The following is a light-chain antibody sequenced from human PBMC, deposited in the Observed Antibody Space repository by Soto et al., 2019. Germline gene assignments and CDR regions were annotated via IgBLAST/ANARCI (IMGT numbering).Light chain of an antibody. CDR2: KAS. CDR3: QQYNSSPLT. Sequence: DIQMTQSPSALSASVGDRVTITCRASQSISSWLAWYQQKPGKAPKLLIYKASTLESGVPSRFSGSGSGTEFTLTISSLQPDDFATYYCQQYNSSPLTFGGGTKVEIK. V-gene: IGKV1-5*03. CDR1: QSISSW. J-gene: IGKJ4*01.